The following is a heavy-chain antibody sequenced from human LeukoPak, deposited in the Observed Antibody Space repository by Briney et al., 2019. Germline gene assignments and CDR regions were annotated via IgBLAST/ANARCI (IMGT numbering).Heavy chain of an antibody. CDR2: IFTTGST. V-gene: IGHV4-4*09. Sequence: PSETLSLTCSVSAGSFSRFYWSWVRQPPGKGLEWIGYIFTTGSTNYNPSLKSRVTMSVDTSHNQFSLKLSSVTAADTAVYYCARGRFYDSSGYYCDYWGQGTLVTVSS. D-gene: IGHD3-22*01. CDR1: AGSFSRFY. CDR3: ARGRFYDSSGYYCDY. J-gene: IGHJ4*02.